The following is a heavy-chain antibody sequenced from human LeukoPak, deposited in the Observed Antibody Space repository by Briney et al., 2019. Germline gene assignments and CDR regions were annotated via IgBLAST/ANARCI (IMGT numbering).Heavy chain of an antibody. J-gene: IGHJ4*02. CDR3: AREIYYYDTSSYYLFDH. CDR2: INPNSGGT. V-gene: IGHV1-2*06. CDR1: GYTFTGYY. D-gene: IGHD3-22*01. Sequence: ASVKVSCKASGYTFTGYYMHWVRQAPGQGLEWMGRINPNSGGTNYAQKFQGRVTMTRDTSISTAYMELSRLTSDDTAVFYCAREIYYYDTSSYYLFDHWGQGTLATVCS.